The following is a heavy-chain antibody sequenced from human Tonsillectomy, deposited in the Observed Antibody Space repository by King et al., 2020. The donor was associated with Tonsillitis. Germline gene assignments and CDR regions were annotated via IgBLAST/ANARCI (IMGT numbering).Heavy chain of an antibody. V-gene: IGHV1-69*09. D-gene: IGHD3-16*02. CDR3: AGERIYDYVWGSYRQISDY. CDR1: GGTFSSYA. CDR2: IIPILGIA. J-gene: IGHJ4*02. Sequence: QLVQSGAEEKKPGYSVKVSCKASGGTFSSYAISWVRQAPGQGLEWMGRIIPILGIANYAQKFQGRVTITADKSTSTAYMELSCLRSEDTAVYYCAGERIYDYVWGSYRQISDYWGQGTLVTVSS.